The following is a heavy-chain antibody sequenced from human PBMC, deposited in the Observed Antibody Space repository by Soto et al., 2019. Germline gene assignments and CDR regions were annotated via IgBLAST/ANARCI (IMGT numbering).Heavy chain of an antibody. Sequence: QVHLVESGGGLVTPGGSLRLSCAASGFTFSDYYMGWVRQAPGKGLEWISFVDRTGSPLFYADSVKGRFTISRDNAKNSLYLQMNSLRAEDTAVYYCARAGYSSGWWYYFDYWGQGTLVTVSS. CDR1: GFTFSDYY. V-gene: IGHV3-11*04. CDR2: VDRTGSPL. D-gene: IGHD6-19*01. CDR3: ARAGYSSGWWYYFDY. J-gene: IGHJ4*02.